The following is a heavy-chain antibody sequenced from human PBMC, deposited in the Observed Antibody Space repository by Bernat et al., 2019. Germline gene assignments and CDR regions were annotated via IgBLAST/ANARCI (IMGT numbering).Heavy chain of an antibody. J-gene: IGHJ4*02. CDR2: IYDGGST. D-gene: IGHD4/OR15-4a*01. Sequence: EVQLVESGEDLFQPGGPLRLSCPISGSTSPTNNVTWFRQAPGKGLEWVSLIYDGGSTIYADSVKGRFTISRDNSKNIVYLQMNSVTAEDTAVYYCVGLGANSVWGQGTLVTVSS. V-gene: IGHV3-66*04. CDR1: GSTSPTNN. CDR3: VGLGANSV.